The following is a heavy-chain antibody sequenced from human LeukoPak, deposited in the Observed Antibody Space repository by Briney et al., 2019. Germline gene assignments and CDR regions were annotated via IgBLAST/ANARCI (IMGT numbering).Heavy chain of an antibody. V-gene: IGHV3-23*01. CDR2: ISGSGGST. CDR3: AKGSSSTGIYYYYYMDV. CDR1: GFTFSSYG. J-gene: IGHJ6*03. D-gene: IGHD6-6*01. Sequence: GGTLRLSCAASGFTFSSYGMSWVRQAPGKGLEWVSAISGSGGSTYYADSVKGRFTISRDNPKNTLYLQMNSMRAEDTAVYYCAKGSSSTGIYYYYYMDVWGKGTTVTVSS.